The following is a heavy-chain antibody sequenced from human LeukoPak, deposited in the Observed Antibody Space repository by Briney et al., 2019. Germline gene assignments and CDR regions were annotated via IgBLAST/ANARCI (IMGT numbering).Heavy chain of an antibody. CDR2: IWYDGSNK. V-gene: IGHV3-33*01. J-gene: IGHJ4*02. Sequence: GSLRLSCAASGFTFSSYGMHWVRQAPGKGLEWVAVIWYDGSNKYYADSVKGRFTISRDNSKNTLYLQMNSLRAEDTAVYYCARDQSITMVRGAFGYWGQGTLVTVSS. CDR3: ARDQSITMVRGAFGY. D-gene: IGHD3-10*01. CDR1: GFTFSSYG.